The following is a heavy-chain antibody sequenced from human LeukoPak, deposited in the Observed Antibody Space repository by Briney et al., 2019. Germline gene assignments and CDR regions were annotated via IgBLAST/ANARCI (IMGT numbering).Heavy chain of an antibody. CDR1: GITFTSYD. D-gene: IGHD2-15*01. J-gene: IGHJ5*02. CDR3: AKGAREDTLTSILGLKNFDP. CDR2: ISYDGSHK. Sequence: PGGSLRLSCALSGITFTSYDIHWDRQAPGQGLEWVAVISYDGSHKYYADSVKGRFSISRDNSKNTLYLQMNSLRADDTAVYYCAKGAREDTLTSILGLKNFDPWGQGTLVTVSS. V-gene: IGHV3-30*18.